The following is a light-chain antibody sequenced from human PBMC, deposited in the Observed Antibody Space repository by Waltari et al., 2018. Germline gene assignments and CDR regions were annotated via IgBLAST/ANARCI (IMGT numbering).Light chain of an antibody. CDR1: SSDVGGYNY. CDR3: SSYTSSSTFFYV. J-gene: IGLJ1*01. V-gene: IGLV2-14*01. CDR2: EVS. Sequence: QSALTQPASVSGSPGQSITISCPGTSSDVGGYNYVSWYQQHPGKAPKLMIYEVSNRPSGVSNRFSGSKSGNTASLTISGLQAEDEADYYCSSYTSSSTFFYVFGTGTKVTVL.